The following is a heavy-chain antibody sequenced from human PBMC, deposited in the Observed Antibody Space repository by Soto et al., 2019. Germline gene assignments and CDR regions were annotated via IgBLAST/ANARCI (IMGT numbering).Heavy chain of an antibody. CDR1: RYIFTSYG. CDR3: ASHNYYGMHV. Sequence: QGQLVQSGGEVKKAGASVKVSCKASRYIFTSYGISWVRQAPGQGLEWMGWISPNRGNTNYGQSVQDRVTMTTDTSTDTAFMELRGLRPVDTAVYYCASHNYYGMHVWGQGTTVTVYS. V-gene: IGHV1-18*04. J-gene: IGHJ6*02. CDR2: ISPNRGNT.